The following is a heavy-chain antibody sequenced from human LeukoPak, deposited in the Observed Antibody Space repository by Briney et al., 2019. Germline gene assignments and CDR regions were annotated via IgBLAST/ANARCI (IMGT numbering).Heavy chain of an antibody. J-gene: IGHJ4*02. CDR2: ISYSGST. CDR3: ARERTSGYSYYFDY. D-gene: IGHD3-22*01. Sequence: SETLSLTCTVAGGSISSYYWSWIRQPPGKGLEWIGYISYSGSTNYDPSLKSRVTISVDTSKNQFSLKLSSATAADTAVYYCARERTSGYSYYFDYWGQGTLVTVSS. CDR1: GGSISSYY. V-gene: IGHV4-59*01.